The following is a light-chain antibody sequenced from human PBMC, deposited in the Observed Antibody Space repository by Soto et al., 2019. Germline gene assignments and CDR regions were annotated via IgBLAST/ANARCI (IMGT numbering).Light chain of an antibody. Sequence: DIQMTQSPSSLSASVGDSVTITCRASQDISNYLAWYQQKPGKVPKLLIYAASTLQSGVPSRFSGSGSGTDFTLTISSLQPEDVATYYCLKYHSAQGITFGQGTRLEIK. CDR2: AAS. V-gene: IGKV1-27*01. CDR1: QDISNY. CDR3: LKYHSAQGIT. J-gene: IGKJ5*01.